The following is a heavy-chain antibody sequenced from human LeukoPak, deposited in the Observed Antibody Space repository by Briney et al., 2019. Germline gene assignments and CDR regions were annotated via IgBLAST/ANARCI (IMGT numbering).Heavy chain of an antibody. Sequence: SVKVSCKASGYTFTSYDINWVRQAPGQGLEWMGGIIPIFGTANYAQKFQGRVTITTDESTSTAYMELSSLRSEDTAVYYCATQKGAYCGGDCYPTLDYWGQGTLVTVSS. CDR3: ATQKGAYCGGDCYPTLDY. J-gene: IGHJ4*02. V-gene: IGHV1-69*05. CDR1: GYTFTSYD. CDR2: IIPIFGTA. D-gene: IGHD2-21*01.